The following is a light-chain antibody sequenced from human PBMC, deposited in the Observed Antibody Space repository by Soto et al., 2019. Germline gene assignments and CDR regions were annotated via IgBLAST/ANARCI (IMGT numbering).Light chain of an antibody. CDR3: KSYAGSNTYV. CDR2: EVV. Sequence: QSVLTQPPSASGSPGQSVTISCTGTKNDIGVYGFASWYQHHPGKAPRLIIYEVVQRPSGVPDRFSGSKSGNTASLTVSGLQAADEADYFCKSYAGSNTYVFGSGTKVTVL. V-gene: IGLV2-8*01. J-gene: IGLJ1*01. CDR1: KNDIGVYGF.